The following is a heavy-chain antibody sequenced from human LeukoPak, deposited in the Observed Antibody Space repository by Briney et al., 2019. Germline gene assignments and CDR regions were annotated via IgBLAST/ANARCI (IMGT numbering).Heavy chain of an antibody. D-gene: IGHD3-10*01. CDR2: INPNSGGT. Sequence: ASVKVSCKASGYTFTGYYMHWVRQAPGQGLEWMGWINPNSGGTNYAQKFQGRVTMTRDTSISTAYVELSRLRSDDTAVYYCARDRYYGSGSLDAFDIWGQGTMVTVSS. V-gene: IGHV1-2*02. J-gene: IGHJ3*02. CDR1: GYTFTGYY. CDR3: ARDRYYGSGSLDAFDI.